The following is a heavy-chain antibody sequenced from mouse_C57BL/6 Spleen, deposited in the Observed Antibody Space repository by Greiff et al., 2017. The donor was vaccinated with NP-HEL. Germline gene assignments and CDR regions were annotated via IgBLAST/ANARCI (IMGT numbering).Heavy chain of an antibody. D-gene: IGHD2-9*01. CDR1: GYSITSGYY. CDR2: ISYDGSN. CDR3: ARDMTYYGSPYAMDY. Sequence: EVKLQESGPGLVKPSQSLSLTCSVTGYSITSGYYWNWIRQFPGNKLEWMGYISYDGSNNYNPSLKNRISITRDTSKNKFFLKLNSVTTEDTATYYCARDMTYYGSPYAMDYWGQGTSVTVSS. V-gene: IGHV3-6*01. J-gene: IGHJ4*01.